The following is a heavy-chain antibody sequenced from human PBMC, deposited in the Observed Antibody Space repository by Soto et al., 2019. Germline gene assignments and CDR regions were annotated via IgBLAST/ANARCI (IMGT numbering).Heavy chain of an antibody. J-gene: IGHJ4*02. D-gene: IGHD6-13*01. V-gene: IGHV1-69*13. Sequence: YSVKRSSTASGGTFSSYAISWVRQAPGHGLEWMGGIILIFGTANYAQKFPGRVTITADESTSTANMERSSLRSEDTAVYYWAEVVTAAGTIGGGDWGQGTLVTVCS. CDR3: AEVVTAAGTIGGGD. CDR2: IILIFGTA. CDR1: GGTFSSYA.